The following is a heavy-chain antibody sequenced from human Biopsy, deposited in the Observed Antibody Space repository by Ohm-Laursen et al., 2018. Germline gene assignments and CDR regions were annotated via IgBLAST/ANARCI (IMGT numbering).Heavy chain of an antibody. CDR1: GFTLSDG. J-gene: IGHJ4*02. V-gene: IGHV3-23*01. D-gene: IGHD3-9*01. Sequence: SLRLSCAAPGFTLSDGMTWVRQAPGKGLEWVSSITTDSGRIFYADSVRGRFTISRDNSKNTLYLQMNSLRAEDTAEYYCARHLRYNDYWGQGTLVTASS. CDR2: ITTDSGRI. CDR3: ARHLRYNDY.